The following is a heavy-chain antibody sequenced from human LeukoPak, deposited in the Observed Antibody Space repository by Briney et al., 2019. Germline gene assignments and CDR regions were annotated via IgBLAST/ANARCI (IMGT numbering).Heavy chain of an antibody. CDR1: GFTFSSYW. V-gene: IGHV3-15*01. CDR2: IKSKNVGGTT. Sequence: GGSLRLSCAASGFTFSSYWMNWVRQAPGKGLEWVGRIKSKNVGGTTDYAAPVKGRFTISRDDSKNTVYLQMNSLKIEDTAVYYCTSHAAFDPWGQGTLVTVSS. CDR3: TSHAAFDP. J-gene: IGHJ5*02.